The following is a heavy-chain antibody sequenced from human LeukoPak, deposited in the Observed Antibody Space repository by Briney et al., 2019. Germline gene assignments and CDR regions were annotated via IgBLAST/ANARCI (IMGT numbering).Heavy chain of an antibody. CDR1: GYSISSGYY. CDR2: IYHSGST. D-gene: IGHD3-22*01. Sequence: PSETLSLTCTVSGYSISSGYYWGWIRQPPGKGLEWIGSIYHSGSTYYNPSLKSRVTISVDTSKNQFSLKLSSVTAADTAVYYCARDWGRGYDSSGDLHLEPFDPWGQGTLVTVSS. CDR3: ARDWGRGYDSSGDLHLEPFDP. V-gene: IGHV4-38-2*02. J-gene: IGHJ5*02.